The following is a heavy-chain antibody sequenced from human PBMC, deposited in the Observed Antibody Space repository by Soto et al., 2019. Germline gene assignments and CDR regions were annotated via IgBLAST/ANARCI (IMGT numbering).Heavy chain of an antibody. J-gene: IGHJ6*02. Sequence: PWGSLRLSCAASGFTFSSYSMNWVRQAPGKGLEWVSSINSRSSSIYYADSLEGRFTISRDNAKNSLYLQMNSLRAADTAVYYCARAECSGGSCYSHYYYIMDVWGQGTTVPVSS. CDR1: GFTFSSYS. CDR2: INSRSSSI. D-gene: IGHD2-15*01. V-gene: IGHV3-21*01. CDR3: ARAECSGGSCYSHYYYIMDV.